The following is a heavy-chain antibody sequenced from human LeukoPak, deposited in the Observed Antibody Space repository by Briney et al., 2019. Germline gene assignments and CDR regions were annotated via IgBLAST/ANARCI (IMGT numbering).Heavy chain of an antibody. D-gene: IGHD5-24*01. V-gene: IGHV4-34*01. CDR3: ARVGRDGYNFHY. Sequence: PSETLSLTCAVYGGSLSGYYWNWIRQPPGKGLEWIGEINHSGSTNYNPSLKSRVTISVDTSKNQFSLKLSSVTAADTAVYYCARVGRDGYNFHYWGQGTLVTVSS. CDR1: GGSLSGYY. CDR2: INHSGST. J-gene: IGHJ4*02.